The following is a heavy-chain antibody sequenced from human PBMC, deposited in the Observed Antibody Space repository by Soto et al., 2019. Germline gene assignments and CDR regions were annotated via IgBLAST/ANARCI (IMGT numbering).Heavy chain of an antibody. CDR2: IYYSGST. Sequence: SETLSLTCTVSGGSISSYYWSWIRQPPGKGLEWIGYIYYSGSTNYNPSLKSRVTISVDTSKNQFSLKLSSVTAADTAVYYCARDSTEGWFDYWGQGTLVTVSS. J-gene: IGHJ4*02. D-gene: IGHD2-2*01. CDR3: ARDSTEGWFDY. V-gene: IGHV4-59*01. CDR1: GGSISSYY.